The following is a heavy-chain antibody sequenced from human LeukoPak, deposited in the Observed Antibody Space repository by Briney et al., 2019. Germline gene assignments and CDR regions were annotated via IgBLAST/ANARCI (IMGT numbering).Heavy chain of an antibody. CDR3: ATAAPRVGATSFDY. V-gene: IGHV1-24*01. Sequence: GASVKVSCKVSGYTLTELSMHWVRQAPGKGLEWMGGFDPEDGETIYAQKFQGRVTMTEDTSTDTAYMELSSLRSEDTAVYYCATAAPRVGATSFDYWGQGTLVTVSS. J-gene: IGHJ4*02. CDR2: FDPEDGET. D-gene: IGHD1-26*01. CDR1: GYTLTELS.